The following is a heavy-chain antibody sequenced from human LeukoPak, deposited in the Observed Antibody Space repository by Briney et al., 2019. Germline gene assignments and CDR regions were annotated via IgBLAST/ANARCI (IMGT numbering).Heavy chain of an antibody. Sequence: TSETLSLTCAVYGGSFSGYYWSWIRQPPGKGLEWIGEINHSGSTNYNPSLKSRVTISVDTSKNQFSLKMSSVTTADTDVYYFVRGTVTAIDYWGQGTLGTVSS. CDR1: GGSFSGYY. J-gene: IGHJ4*02. CDR2: INHSGST. V-gene: IGHV4-34*01. D-gene: IGHD2-21*02. CDR3: VRGTVTAIDY.